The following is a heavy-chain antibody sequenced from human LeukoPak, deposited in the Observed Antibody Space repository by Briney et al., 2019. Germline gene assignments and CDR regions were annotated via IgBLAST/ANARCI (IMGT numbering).Heavy chain of an antibody. CDR1: GFTFSSYE. CDR2: ISSSGSTI. D-gene: IGHD3-10*01. J-gene: IGHJ4*02. V-gene: IGHV3-48*03. CDR3: AKDAETYYYGSGAYYFDY. Sequence: GGSLRLSCAASGFTFSSYEMNWVRQAPGKGLEWVSYISSSGSTIYYADSVKGRFTISRDNSKNTLYLQMNSLRAEDTAVYYCAKDAETYYYGSGAYYFDYWGQGTLVTVSS.